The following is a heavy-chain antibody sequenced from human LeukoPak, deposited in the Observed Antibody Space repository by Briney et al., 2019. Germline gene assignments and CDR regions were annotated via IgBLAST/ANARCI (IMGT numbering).Heavy chain of an antibody. Sequence: GGSLRLSCTASGFTFSAYNMNWVRQAPGRGLEWVSYISSGSSTTYYADSVKGRFTISRDNAKNSLYLQMNSLRDEDTAVYYCARFRSGSSCLDYWGQGTLVTVSS. CDR3: ARFRSGSSCLDY. CDR1: GFTFSAYN. CDR2: ISSGSSTT. J-gene: IGHJ4*02. V-gene: IGHV3-48*02. D-gene: IGHD2-15*01.